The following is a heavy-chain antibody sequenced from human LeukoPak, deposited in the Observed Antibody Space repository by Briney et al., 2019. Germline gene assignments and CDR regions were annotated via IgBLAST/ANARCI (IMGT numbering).Heavy chain of an antibody. CDR1: GGSFSGYY. D-gene: IGHD3-16*02. J-gene: IGHJ4*02. CDR2: INHSGST. V-gene: IGHV4-34*01. CDR3: ARDLYYDYVWGSYRYTYFDY. Sequence: PSETLSLTCAVYGGSFSGYYWSWIRQPPGKGLEWIGEINHSGSTKYNPSLKSRVTISVDTSKNQYSLKLSSVTPADTAVYYCARDLYYDYVWGSYRYTYFDYWGQGTLVTVSS.